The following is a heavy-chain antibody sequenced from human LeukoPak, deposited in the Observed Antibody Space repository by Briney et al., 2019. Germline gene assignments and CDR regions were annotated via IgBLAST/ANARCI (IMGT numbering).Heavy chain of an antibody. CDR1: GFTFSSYG. Sequence: GGSLRLSCAASGFTFSSYGMGWVRQAGGKGREWGEVIWYDGSNKYYAESVKGRFTISRENSKNTVYLQMNSLRAEDTAVYYCAQAGYYYYGMDVWGQGTTVTVSS. J-gene: IGHJ6*02. CDR3: AQAGYYYYGMDV. V-gene: IGHV3-33*01. CDR2: IWYDGSNK.